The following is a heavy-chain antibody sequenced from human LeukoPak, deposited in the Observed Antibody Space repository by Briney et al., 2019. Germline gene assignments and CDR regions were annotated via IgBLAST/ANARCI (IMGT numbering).Heavy chain of an antibody. V-gene: IGHV3-21*01. CDR2: ISSSSSYI. Sequence: GGSLRLSCAASGFTFSSYSMNWVRQAPGKGLEWVSSISSSSSYIYYADSVNGRFTISRDNAKNSLYLQMNSLGAEDTAVYYCAGMAHGDYWGQGTLVTVSS. D-gene: IGHD6-13*01. J-gene: IGHJ4*02. CDR1: GFTFSSYS. CDR3: AGMAHGDY.